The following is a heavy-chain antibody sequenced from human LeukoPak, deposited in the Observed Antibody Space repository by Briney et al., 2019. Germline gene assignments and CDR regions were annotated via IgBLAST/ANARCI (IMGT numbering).Heavy chain of an antibody. V-gene: IGHV3-30*04. CDR1: GFTFSSYA. J-gene: IGHJ3*02. Sequence: GGSLRLSCAASGFTFSSYAMSWVRQAPGKGLEWVAGVSHDGSGTYYTDSVKGRFSISRDNAKNTLFLQMNSLRPEDTALYYCAKEGDSSGHCGDFDIWGQGTMVTVSS. CDR3: AKEGDSSGHCGDFDI. D-gene: IGHD3-22*01. CDR2: VSHDGSGT.